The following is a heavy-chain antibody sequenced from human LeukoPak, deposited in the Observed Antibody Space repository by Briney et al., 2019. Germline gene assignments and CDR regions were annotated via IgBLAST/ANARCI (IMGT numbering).Heavy chain of an antibody. Sequence: SETLSLTCTVSGGSISSYCWSWIRQPAGKGLEWIGRIYTSGSTNYNPSLKSRVTMSVDTSKNQFSLKLSSVTAEDTAVYYCAKDDDYYGSGSQYYWGQGTLVTVSS. V-gene: IGHV4-4*07. D-gene: IGHD3-10*01. CDR3: AKDDDYYGSGSQYY. CDR1: GGSISSYC. CDR2: IYTSGST. J-gene: IGHJ4*02.